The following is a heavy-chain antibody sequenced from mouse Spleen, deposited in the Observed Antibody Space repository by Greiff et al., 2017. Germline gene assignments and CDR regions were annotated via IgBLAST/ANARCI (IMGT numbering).Heavy chain of an antibody. V-gene: IGHV5-9*04. J-gene: IGHJ2*01. CDR1: GFTFSSYY. Sequence: EVKLVESGGGLVKLGGSLKLSCAASGFTFSSYYMSWVRQTPEKRLEWVATISSGGGSTYYPDSVKGRFTISRDNAKNTLYLQMSSLNSEDTAVYYCARDDYDGFDYWGQGTTLTVSS. D-gene: IGHD2-4*01. CDR3: ARDDYDGFDY. CDR2: ISSGGGST.